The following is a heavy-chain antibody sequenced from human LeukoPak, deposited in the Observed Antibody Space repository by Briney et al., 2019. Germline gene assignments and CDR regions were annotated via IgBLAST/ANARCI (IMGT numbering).Heavy chain of an antibody. CDR2: ISYDGSNK. CDR1: GFTFSSYG. Sequence: GGSLRLSCAASGFTFSSYGMHWVRQAPGKGLEWVAVISYDGSNKYYADSVKGRFTISRDNSKNTLYLQMNSLRAEDTAVYYCAIGLECSGGSCCSRPFDYWGQGTLVTVSS. J-gene: IGHJ4*02. V-gene: IGHV3-30*03. D-gene: IGHD2-15*01. CDR3: AIGLECSGGSCCSRPFDY.